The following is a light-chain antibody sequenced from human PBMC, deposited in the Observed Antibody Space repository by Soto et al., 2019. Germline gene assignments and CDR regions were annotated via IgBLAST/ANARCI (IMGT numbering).Light chain of an antibody. CDR2: KAS. CDR1: QSISSW. Sequence: DIQMTQSPSTLSASVGDRVTITCRARQSISSWLAWYHQKPGKAPKLLIFKASTLESGVPSRFSGSGSGTEFTVTISSLQPDDFATYYCQQYYSYSTFGGGTKVEI. J-gene: IGKJ4*01. V-gene: IGKV1-5*03. CDR3: QQYYSYST.